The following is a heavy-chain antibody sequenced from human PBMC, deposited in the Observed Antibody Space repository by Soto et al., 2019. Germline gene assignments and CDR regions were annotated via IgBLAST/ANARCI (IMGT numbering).Heavy chain of an antibody. J-gene: IGHJ5*02. CDR3: AKDANWNWFDP. Sequence: VQLLESGGGLVQPGGSLRLSCAASGFTFSSYGMHWVRQAPGKGLEWVAVISYDGSNKYYADSVKGRFTISRDNSKNTLYLQMNSLRPEDTAVYYCAKDANWNWFDPWGQGTLVIVSS. D-gene: IGHD7-27*01. V-gene: IGHV3-30*18. CDR2: ISYDGSNK. CDR1: GFTFSSYG.